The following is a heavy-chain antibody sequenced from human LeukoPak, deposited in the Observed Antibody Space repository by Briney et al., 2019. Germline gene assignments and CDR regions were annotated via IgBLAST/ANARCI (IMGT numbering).Heavy chain of an antibody. J-gene: IGHJ4*02. V-gene: IGHV4-34*01. CDR1: GGSFSGYY. Sequence: SETLSLTCAVYGGSFSGYYWSWIRQPPGKGLEWIGEINHSGSTNYNPSLKSRVTISVDTSKNQFSLQLNSVTPEDTAVYYCARGTRLSNFDYWGQGTLVTVSS. CDR2: INHSGST. CDR3: ARGTRLSNFDY. D-gene: IGHD5/OR15-5a*01.